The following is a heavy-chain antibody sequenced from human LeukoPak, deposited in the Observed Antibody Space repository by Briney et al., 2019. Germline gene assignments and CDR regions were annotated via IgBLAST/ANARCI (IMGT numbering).Heavy chain of an antibody. Sequence: PGGSLRLSCAASGFTFSSYAMSWVRQAPGKGLEWVSAISGSGGSTSYAQKFQGRVTMTRDTSTTTVYMELSSLRSEDTAVYYCARDDRIAVAGPYYFDYWGQGTLVTVSS. D-gene: IGHD6-19*01. V-gene: IGHV3-23*01. J-gene: IGHJ4*02. CDR2: ISGSGGST. CDR3: ARDDRIAVAGPYYFDY. CDR1: GFTFSSYA.